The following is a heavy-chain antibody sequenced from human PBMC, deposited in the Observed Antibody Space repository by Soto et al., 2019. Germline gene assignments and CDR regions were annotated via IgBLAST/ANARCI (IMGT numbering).Heavy chain of an antibody. CDR2: ISYDGSNK. V-gene: IGHV3-30-3*01. CDR3: GCAYSSSWHNFSY. J-gene: IGHJ4*02. Sequence: QVQLVESGGGVVQPGTSLRLSCAASGFTFSSYAMHWVRQAPGKGLGWVAVISYDGSNKYYVDSVKGRFTISRDNSKNTLFLQMNSLGAEDTAVYYCGCAYSSSWHNFSYWGQGTLVNVSS. CDR1: GFTFSSYA. D-gene: IGHD6-13*01.